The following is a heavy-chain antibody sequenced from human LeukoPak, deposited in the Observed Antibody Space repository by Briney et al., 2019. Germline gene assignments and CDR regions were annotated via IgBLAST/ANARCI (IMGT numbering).Heavy chain of an antibody. CDR1: GYTFTGYY. J-gene: IGHJ5*02. CDR2: INPNSGGT. V-gene: IGHV1-2*02. D-gene: IGHD3-10*01. Sequence: ASVTVSCKASGYTFTGYYMHWVRQAPGQGLEWMGWINPNSGGTNYAQKFQGRVTMTRDTSFSTAYMELSRLRSDDTAVYYCARPPMVRGVSWFDPWGQGTLVTVSS. CDR3: ARPPMVRGVSWFDP.